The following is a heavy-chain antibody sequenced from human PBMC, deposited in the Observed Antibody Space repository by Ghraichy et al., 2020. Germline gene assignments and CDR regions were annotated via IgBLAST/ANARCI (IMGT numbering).Heavy chain of an antibody. Sequence: GGSLRLSCAASGFTFNNYWMNWVRQAPGKGLEWVANIDHNGIEKYFVDPVKGRFTIARDNARNSLYLQMNSLRADDTAVYYCARAPEGRIRLDSWGQGILVTVSS. CDR1: GFTFNNYW. V-gene: IGHV3-7*04. CDR2: IDHNGIEK. CDR3: ARAPEGRIRLDS. J-gene: IGHJ4*02.